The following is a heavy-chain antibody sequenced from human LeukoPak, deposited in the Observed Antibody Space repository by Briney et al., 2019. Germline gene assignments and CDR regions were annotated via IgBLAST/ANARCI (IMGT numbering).Heavy chain of an antibody. Sequence: GASVKVSCEASGYTFTGYYMHRVRQAPGQGLEWTGRINPNSGGTNYAQKFQGRVTMTRDTSISTAYMELSRLRSDDTAVYYCASFSGQEGHMDVWGQGTTVTVSS. CDR2: INPNSGGT. CDR3: ASFSGQEGHMDV. J-gene: IGHJ6*02. CDR1: GYTFTGYY. D-gene: IGHD3-10*01. V-gene: IGHV1-2*06.